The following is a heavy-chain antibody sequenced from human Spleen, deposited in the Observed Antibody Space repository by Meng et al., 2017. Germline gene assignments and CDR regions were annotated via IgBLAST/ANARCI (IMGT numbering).Heavy chain of an antibody. Sequence: GGSLRLSCAASGFYFSNAGMSWVRQAPGKGLEWVGRIKSNTDGGTAEYAAPVTGRFTISRDDSKSTLYLQMSGLRIDDTGVYYCTWDDKAVPDYWGQGTLVTVSS. CDR1: GFYFSNAG. J-gene: IGHJ4*02. V-gene: IGHV3-15*01. CDR3: TWDDKAVPDY. D-gene: IGHD3-9*01. CDR2: IKSNTDGGTA.